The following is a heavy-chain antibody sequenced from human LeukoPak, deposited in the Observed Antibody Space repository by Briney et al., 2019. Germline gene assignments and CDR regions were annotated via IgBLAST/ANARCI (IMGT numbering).Heavy chain of an antibody. D-gene: IGHD5-24*01. CDR1: GFTFSSYG. CDR3: VRGDGYTYYYFDY. J-gene: IGHJ4*02. Sequence: GGSLRLSCAASGFTFSSYGMHWVRQAPGKGLEWVAVISYDGSNKYYADSVKGRFTISRDNSKNTLYLQMNSLRAEDTAVYYCVRGDGYTYYYFDYWGQGTLVTVSS. CDR2: ISYDGSNK. V-gene: IGHV3-30*03.